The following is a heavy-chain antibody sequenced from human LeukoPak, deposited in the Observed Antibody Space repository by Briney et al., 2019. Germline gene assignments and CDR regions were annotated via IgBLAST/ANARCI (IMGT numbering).Heavy chain of an antibody. CDR2: TYDRSKWYT. Sequence: SQTLSLTCAISGDSVSSNITAWNWIRHSPSRGLQWLGRTYDRSKWYTDYAVSVKSRITINPDTSKNQFSLQLNSVTPEDTAVYYCAREQERNFDYWGQGTLVTVS. CDR1: GDSVSSNITA. V-gene: IGHV6-1*01. J-gene: IGHJ4*02. CDR3: AREQERNFDY.